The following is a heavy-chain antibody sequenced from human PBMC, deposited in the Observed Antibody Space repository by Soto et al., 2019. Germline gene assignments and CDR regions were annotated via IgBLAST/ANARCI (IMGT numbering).Heavy chain of an antibody. D-gene: IGHD4-17*01. Sequence: PGGSLRLSCAASGFTFSSYEMNWVRQAPGKGLEWVGFIRSKAYGGTTEYAASVKGRFTISRDDSKSIAYLQMNSLKTEDTAVYYCTRDFLTTVVTPYDYWGQGTLVTVSS. CDR2: IRSKAYGGTT. V-gene: IGHV3-49*04. J-gene: IGHJ4*02. CDR3: TRDFLTTVVTPYDY. CDR1: GFTFSSYE.